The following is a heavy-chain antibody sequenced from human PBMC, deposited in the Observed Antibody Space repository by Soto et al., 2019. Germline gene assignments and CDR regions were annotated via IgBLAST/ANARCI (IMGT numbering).Heavy chain of an antibody. V-gene: IGHV3-33*01. CDR2: ISHDGNFE. CDR1: GFTFTTYA. Sequence: QLQLVESGGNVVQPGRSLRLSCAASGFTFTTYAMHWVRQAPGTGLEWLAIISHDGNFEYYADSVKGRVTISRDDSKNTIYLQMNSLRGDDSGVYFCARGGAMSAALSFGMDVWGQGTTVSVSS. CDR3: ARGGAMSAALSFGMDV. D-gene: IGHD1-26*01. J-gene: IGHJ6*02.